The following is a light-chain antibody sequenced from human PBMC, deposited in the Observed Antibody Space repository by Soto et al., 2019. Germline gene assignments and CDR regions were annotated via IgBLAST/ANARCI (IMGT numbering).Light chain of an antibody. CDR3: HQRSNWPPGYA. J-gene: IGKJ2*01. V-gene: IGKV3-11*01. CDR2: DAS. Sequence: EMVLTQSPATLSLSPGERATLSCRASQSVSRYLAWYQQKPGQAPRLLIYDASSRAIGIPARFSGSGSGTDFTLTISSLEPEDFAVYYCHQRSNWPPGYAFGQGTKLEIK. CDR1: QSVSRY.